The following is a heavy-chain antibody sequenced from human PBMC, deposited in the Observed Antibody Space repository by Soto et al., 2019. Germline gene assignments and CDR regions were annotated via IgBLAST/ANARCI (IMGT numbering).Heavy chain of an antibody. V-gene: IGHV4-31*01. CDR2: SHHSGSN. CDR1: GGSISSGGYY. CDR3: VRGALS. Sequence: QVQLQEAGPGLVKASQTLSLTCNVSGGSISSGGYYWTWIRQHPGKGLEWIGNSHHSGSNFSYPYLKCPVSLSVGTSKHWCSLQLTSVTAAATAVSFCVRGALSWGLGTLVTFSS. D-gene: IGHD3-16*01. J-gene: IGHJ1*01.